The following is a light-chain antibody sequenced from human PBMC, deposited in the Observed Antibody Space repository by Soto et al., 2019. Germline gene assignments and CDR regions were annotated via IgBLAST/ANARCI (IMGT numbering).Light chain of an antibody. V-gene: IGKV1-5*01. Sequence: DIQMTQSPSTLSASVGDRVTITSRASQSLNGWLAWYQQKPGKAPKLLIYDVSTLGSGVPSRFSGSGSGTEFTLTITSLQPDDFATYYCQEYNGASYTFGQGTQLQIK. CDR2: DVS. CDR3: QEYNGASYT. J-gene: IGKJ2*01. CDR1: QSLNGW.